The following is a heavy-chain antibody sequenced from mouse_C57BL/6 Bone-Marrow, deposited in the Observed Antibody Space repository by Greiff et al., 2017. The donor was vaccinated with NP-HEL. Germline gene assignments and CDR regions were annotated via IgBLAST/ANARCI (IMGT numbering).Heavy chain of an antibody. V-gene: IGHV1-80*01. CDR3: ARGAY. CDR2: IYPGDGDT. J-gene: IGHJ3*01. Sequence: QVQLQQSGAELVKPGASVKISCKASGYEFSNYWMNWVKQRPGKGLEWIGQIYPGDGDTNYNGKFKDKATLTADKSSSTAYMQLRRLTAEDSAVYFCARGAYWGQGTLVTVSA. CDR1: GYEFSNYW.